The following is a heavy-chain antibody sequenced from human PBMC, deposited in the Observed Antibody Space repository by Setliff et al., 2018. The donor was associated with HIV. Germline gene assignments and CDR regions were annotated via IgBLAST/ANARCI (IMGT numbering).Heavy chain of an antibody. CDR2: INHSGKT. CDR1: GGSFSGYY. J-gene: IGHJ4*02. V-gene: IGHV4-34*01. Sequence: SETLSLTCAVYGGSFSGYYWTWIRQPPGEGLEWIGDINHSGKTNYNRSLKSRVTISLDTSKNNFSLRLSSVTAADTAVYYCARGRDKYGPIDYWGQGTLVTVSS. CDR3: ARGRDKYGPIDY. D-gene: IGHD3-10*01.